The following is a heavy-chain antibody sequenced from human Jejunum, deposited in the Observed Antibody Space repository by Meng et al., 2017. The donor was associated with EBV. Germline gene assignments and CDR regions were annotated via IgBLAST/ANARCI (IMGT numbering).Heavy chain of an antibody. V-gene: IGHV4-34*02. J-gene: IGHJ4*02. CDR2: VHFSGIT. D-gene: IGHD2-8*02. CDR1: GGSFSGYY. CDR3: ARRTGDYVVGY. Sequence: QVRRRPWGAGLLRATDTLSITCAVYGGSFSGYYWSWVRQPPGRGLEYIGEVHFSGITNYTPSLKSRVTMSVDASKNQFSLRLTSVTAADTAVYYCARRTGDYVVGYWGQGTLVTVSS.